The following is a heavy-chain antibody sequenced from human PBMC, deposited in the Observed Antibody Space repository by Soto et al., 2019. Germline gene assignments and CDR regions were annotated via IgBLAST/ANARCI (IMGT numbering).Heavy chain of an antibody. J-gene: IGHJ4*02. CDR1: GYTLTSYY. CDR2: INPSGGST. V-gene: IGHV1-46*03. Sequence: ASVKVSCKASGYTLTSYYMHWVRQAPGQGLEWMGIINPSGGSTSYAQKFQGRVTMTRDTSTSTVYMELSSLRSEDTAVYYCARAFKRKAALDYWGQGTLVTVSS. D-gene: IGHD6-13*01. CDR3: ARAFKRKAALDY.